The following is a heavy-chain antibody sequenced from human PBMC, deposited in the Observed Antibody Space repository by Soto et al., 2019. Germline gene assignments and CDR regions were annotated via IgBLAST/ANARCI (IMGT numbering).Heavy chain of an antibody. CDR2: ISVSGGST. J-gene: IGHJ6*02. CDR1: GFTFTFSSYT. D-gene: IGHD6-19*01. V-gene: IGHV3-23*01. CDR3: AKCIALAGTPCYYYGLDV. Sequence: EVHLLESGGDLVQPGESLKLSCAASGFTFTFSSYTMSWVRQAPGEGLEWVSSISVSGGSTNYADSVKGRFTISRDNSKNTLYLQMNSLRAEDTAVYYCAKCIALAGTPCYYYGLDVWGQGTTVTVSS.